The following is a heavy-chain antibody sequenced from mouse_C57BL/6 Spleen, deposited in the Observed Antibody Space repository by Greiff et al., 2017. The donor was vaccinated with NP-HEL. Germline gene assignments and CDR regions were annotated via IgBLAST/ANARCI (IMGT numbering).Heavy chain of an antibody. CDR1: GFNIKDDY. J-gene: IGHJ4*01. CDR3: TIYYGYGGDYAMDY. CDR2: IDPENGDT. Sequence: VQLKQSGAELVRPGASVKLSCTASGFNIKDDYMHWVKQRPEQGLEWIGWIDPENGDTEYASKFQGKATITADTSSNTAYLQLSSLTSEDTAVYYCTIYYGYGGDYAMDYWGQGTSVTVSS. D-gene: IGHD2-2*01. V-gene: IGHV14-4*01.